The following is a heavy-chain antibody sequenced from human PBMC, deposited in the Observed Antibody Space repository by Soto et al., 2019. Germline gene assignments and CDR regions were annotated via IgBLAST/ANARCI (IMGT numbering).Heavy chain of an antibody. V-gene: IGHV3-11*05. CDR1: GFTFSDAY. D-gene: IGHD1-26*01. J-gene: IGHJ2*01. Sequence: QEPLVESGGGLVQPGGSLRLSCAASGFTFSDAYMSWIRQAPGKGLEGVSYISHTSHYMKYSDSVEGRFTVSRDNAKNSLYLHMNSLRAEDTAVYYCAKTVGLGPFGHFTLWGRGTLVIVSS. CDR2: ISHTSHYM. CDR3: AKTVGLGPFGHFTL.